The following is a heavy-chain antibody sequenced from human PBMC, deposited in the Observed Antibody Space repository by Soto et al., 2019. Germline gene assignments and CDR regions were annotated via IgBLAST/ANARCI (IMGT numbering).Heavy chain of an antibody. Sequence: GSLRLSCAASGFTFSSYDMSWVRQAPGKGLEWVSALSCSSGRTYYADSVKGRFTISRDNSKNTLYLQMNSLRAEHTAVYYCAKPLHQQLVRSIPWFDPWGQGTLVTVSS. CDR2: LSCSSGRT. CDR3: AKPLHQQLVRSIPWFDP. V-gene: IGHV3-23*01. D-gene: IGHD6-6*01. J-gene: IGHJ5*02. CDR1: GFTFSSYD.